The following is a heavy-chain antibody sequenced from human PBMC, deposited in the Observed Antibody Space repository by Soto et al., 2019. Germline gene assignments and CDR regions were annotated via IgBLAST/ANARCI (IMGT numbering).Heavy chain of an antibody. CDR3: SRVSTYYGFLT. Sequence: QVQLQESGPGLVKPSQTLSLTCTVSGDSMGSGDYYWTWIRQPPGKGLEWIGYIYYIGTTFYNPSLESRVNIYIDTSKNHFSLRLTSVTAADTAVYYCSRVSTYYGFLTWGQGTLVTVSS. D-gene: IGHD3-10*01. V-gene: IGHV4-30-4*01. CDR2: IYYIGTT. CDR1: GDSMGSGDYY. J-gene: IGHJ5*02.